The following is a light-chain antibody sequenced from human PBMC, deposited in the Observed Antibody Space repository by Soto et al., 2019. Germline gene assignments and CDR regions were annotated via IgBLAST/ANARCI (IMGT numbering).Light chain of an antibody. J-gene: IGKJ1*01. V-gene: IGKV3-15*01. CDR3: QQYNDWPRT. CDR1: QSVTSN. CDR2: GAT. Sequence: EIVITQSPATVSVSPGERVTLSCRASQSVTSNLAWYQQKPGQAPRLIVDGATTRATGIPARVSGSGAGTECTLTINSLQSEDVAVYYCQQYNDWPRTFGPGTKVDIK.